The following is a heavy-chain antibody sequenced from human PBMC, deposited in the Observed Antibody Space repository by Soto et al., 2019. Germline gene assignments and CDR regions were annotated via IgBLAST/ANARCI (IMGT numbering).Heavy chain of an antibody. J-gene: IGHJ4*02. CDR1: GFTFSSHS. Sequence: WGALRLSCAAAGFTFSSHSMHWVRQAPGKVLEWVAIIWYDESNKYYADSGKGRFTISKDNAKNTLYLQMDSLGAEDTAVYYCARDMDARYSNGWYHYCDNWRQGTLVTVSS. V-gene: IGHV3-33*01. D-gene: IGHD6-19*01. CDR3: ARDMDARYSNGWYHYCDN. CDR2: IWYDESNK.